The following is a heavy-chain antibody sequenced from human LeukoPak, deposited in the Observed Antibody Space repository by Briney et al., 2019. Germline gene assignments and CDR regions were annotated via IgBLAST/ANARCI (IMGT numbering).Heavy chain of an antibody. CDR3: VKGRCSGSSCYGGDY. D-gene: IGHD2-2*01. V-gene: IGHV3-74*01. CDR2: LNTDGTYT. CDR1: GFTFSSYW. J-gene: IGHJ4*02. Sequence: GGSLRLSCAASGFTFSSYWMHWVRQAPGKGLVWVSRLNTDGTYTAYADPVKGRFTISRDNSKNTLYLQMSSLRAEDTAVYYCVKGRCSGSSCYGGDYWGQGTLVTVSS.